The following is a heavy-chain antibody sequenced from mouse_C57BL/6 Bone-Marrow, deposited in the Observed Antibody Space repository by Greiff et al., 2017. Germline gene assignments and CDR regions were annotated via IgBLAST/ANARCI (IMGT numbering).Heavy chain of an antibody. D-gene: IGHD1-3*01. V-gene: IGHV1-61*01. CDR1: GYTFTSYW. J-gene: IGHJ3*01. CDR2: IYPSDSET. CDR3: AREVDRTGAWFAY. Sequence: QVQLQQPGAELVRPGSSVKLSCKASGYTFTSYWMDWVKQRPGQGLEWIGNIYPSDSETHYNQKFKDKATLTVDKSSSTAYMQLSSLTSEDSAVYYCAREVDRTGAWFAYWGQGTLVTVSA.